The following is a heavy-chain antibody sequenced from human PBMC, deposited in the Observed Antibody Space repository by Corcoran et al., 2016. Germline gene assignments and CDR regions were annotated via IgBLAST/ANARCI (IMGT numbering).Heavy chain of an antibody. CDR1: GYSISSGYY. V-gene: IGHV4-38-2*02. CDR2: IYHSGST. CDR3: ARVEDRGYSYGPYFDY. Sequence: QVQLQESGPGLVKPSETLSLTCTVSGYSISSGYYWGWIRQPPGKGLEWIGSIYHSGSTNYNPSLKSRVTISVDKSKNQFSLKLSSVTAADTAVYYCARVEDRGYSYGPYFDYWGQGTLVTVSS. D-gene: IGHD5-18*01. J-gene: IGHJ4*02.